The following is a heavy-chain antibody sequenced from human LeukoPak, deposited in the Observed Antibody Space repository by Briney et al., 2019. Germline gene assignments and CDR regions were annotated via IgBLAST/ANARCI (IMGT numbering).Heavy chain of an antibody. CDR3: ARPSGYSGYDYGY. V-gene: IGHV4-39*02. Sequence: SETLSLTCTVSGGSIRSSGYYWDWIRQPPGKGLEWVGSIFYTGSTYYNPSLKSRVTISADTSKNHFSLEVSSVTAADTAVYYCARPSGYSGYDYGYWGQGTLVSVSS. CDR1: GGSIRSSGYY. CDR2: IFYTGST. J-gene: IGHJ4*02. D-gene: IGHD5-12*01.